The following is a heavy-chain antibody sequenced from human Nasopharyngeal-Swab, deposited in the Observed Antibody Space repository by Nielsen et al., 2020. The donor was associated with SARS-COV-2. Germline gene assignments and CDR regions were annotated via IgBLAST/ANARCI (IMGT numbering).Heavy chain of an antibody. J-gene: IGHJ5*02. CDR1: GYTFTSYA. CDR3: ARGGRITIFGVAIPERARFDP. CDR2: INAGNGNT. V-gene: IGHV1-3*01. D-gene: IGHD3-3*01. Sequence: ASVTVSCKASGYTFTSYAMHWVRQAPGQRLEWMGWINAGNGNTKYSQKFQGRVTITRDTSASTAYMELSSLRSEDTAVYYCARGGRITIFGVAIPERARFDPWGQGTLVTVSS.